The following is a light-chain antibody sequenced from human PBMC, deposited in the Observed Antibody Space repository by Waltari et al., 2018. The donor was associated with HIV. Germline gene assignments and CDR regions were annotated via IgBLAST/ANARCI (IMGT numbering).Light chain of an antibody. CDR2: DSY. CDR1: QDISNY. J-gene: IGKJ4*01. CDR3: QQYDNRPPT. V-gene: IGKV1-33*01. Sequence: DIQITQSPSSMSSSVADRVTITCQASQDISNYLNWYQQKPGNAPKLLIYDSYHLETGVPSRVSGSGSGTDFTFTISSLQPEDIATYYCQQYDNRPPTFGGGTKVEIK.